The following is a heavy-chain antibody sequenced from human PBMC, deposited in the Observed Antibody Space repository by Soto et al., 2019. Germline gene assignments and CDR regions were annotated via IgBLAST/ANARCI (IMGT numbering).Heavy chain of an antibody. V-gene: IGHV6-1*01. CDR3: ARTEQTVAGETPSYYFDY. Sequence: SQTLSLTCAISGDSVSSNSAAWNWIRQSPSRGLEWLGRTYYRSKWYNDYAVSVKSRITINPDTSKNRFSLQLNSVTPEDTAVYYCARTEQTVAGETPSYYFDYWGQGTLVTVSS. CDR2: TYYRSKWYN. CDR1: GDSVSSNSAA. J-gene: IGHJ4*02. D-gene: IGHD3-10*01.